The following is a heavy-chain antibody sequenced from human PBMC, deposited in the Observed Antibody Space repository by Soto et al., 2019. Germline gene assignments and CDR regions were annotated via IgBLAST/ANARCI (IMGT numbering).Heavy chain of an antibody. V-gene: IGHV3-33*01. D-gene: IGHD4-17*01. J-gene: IGHJ4*02. CDR3: AREVHTVTTPLTGGVGFDY. Sequence: GGSLRLSCAASGFTFSSYGMHWVRQAPGKGLEWVAVIWYDGSNKYYADSVKGRFTISRDNSKNTLYLQMNSLRAEDTAVYYCAREVHTVTTPLTGGVGFDYWGQGTLVTVSS. CDR2: IWYDGSNK. CDR1: GFTFSSYG.